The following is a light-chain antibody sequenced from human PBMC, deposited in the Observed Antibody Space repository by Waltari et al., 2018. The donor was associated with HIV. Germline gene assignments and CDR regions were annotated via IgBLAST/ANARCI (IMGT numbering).Light chain of an antibody. CDR2: DAS. J-gene: IGKJ4*01. CDR3: QQRTTWPPSLT. Sequence: DIVLTQSPATLSLSPGERAALSCTASRSVSTFLAWYQQKPGQAPRLLIYDASYRAAGVPARFSGNGSETDFTLTISSLESEDFAVYYCQQRTTWPPSLTFGGGTKVDVK. V-gene: IGKV3-11*01. CDR1: RSVSTF.